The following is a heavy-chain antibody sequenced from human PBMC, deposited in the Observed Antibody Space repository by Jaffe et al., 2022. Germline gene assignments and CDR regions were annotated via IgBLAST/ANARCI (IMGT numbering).Heavy chain of an antibody. V-gene: IGHV3-23*01. CDR3: AKASDIVVVPAPGMDV. Sequence: EVQLLESGGGLVQPGGSLRLSCTASGFTFSSYAMSWVRQAPGKGLEWVSAISGSGGRTYYADSVKGRFTISRDNSKNTLYLQMNSLRAEDTAVYYCAKASDIVVVPAPGMDVWGKGTTVTVSS. J-gene: IGHJ6*04. D-gene: IGHD2-2*01. CDR1: GFTFSSYA. CDR2: ISGSGGRT.